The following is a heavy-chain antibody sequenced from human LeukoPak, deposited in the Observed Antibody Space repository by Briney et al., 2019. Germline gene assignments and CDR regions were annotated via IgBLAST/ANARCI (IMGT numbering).Heavy chain of an antibody. Sequence: SLRLSCAASGFTFDDYAMHWVRQAPGKGLEWVSGISWNSGSIGYADSVKGRFTISRDNAENSLYLQMNSLRAEDTALYYCAKDGPRTYYDFWSGYLGSYFDYWGQGTLVTVSS. CDR2: ISWNSGSI. CDR3: AKDGPRTYYDFWSGYLGSYFDY. CDR1: GFTFDDYA. D-gene: IGHD3-3*01. J-gene: IGHJ4*02. V-gene: IGHV3-9*01.